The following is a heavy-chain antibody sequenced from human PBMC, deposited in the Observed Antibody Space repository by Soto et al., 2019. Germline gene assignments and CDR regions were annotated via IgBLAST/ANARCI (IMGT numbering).Heavy chain of an antibody. J-gene: IGHJ4*02. CDR3: ARVSSSWGLVSYFDD. CDR1: GGSVSSGSYY. Sequence: SETLSLTCTVSGGSVSSGSYYWSWIRQPPGKGLECIGYIYYSGSTNYNPSLKSRVTISVDTSKNQFSLKLSSVTAADTAVYYCARVSSSWGLVSYFDDWGQGTRVTVSS. V-gene: IGHV4-61*01. D-gene: IGHD6-13*01. CDR2: IYYSGST.